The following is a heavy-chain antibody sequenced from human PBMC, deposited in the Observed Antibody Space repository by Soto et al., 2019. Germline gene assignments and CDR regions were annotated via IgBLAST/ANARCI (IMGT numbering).Heavy chain of an antibody. V-gene: IGHV3-30-3*01. CDR1: GFTFSSYA. D-gene: IGHD5-18*01. CDR2: ISYDGSNK. J-gene: IGHJ6*02. Sequence: QVQLVESGGGVVQPGRSLRLSCAASGFTFSSYAMHWVRQAPGKGLEWVAVISYDGSNKYYADSVKGRFTISRDNSKNTLYLQMNSLRAEDTAVYYCARDPRGKGYSYGLWYYYYYYGMDVWGQGTTVTVSS. CDR3: ARDPRGKGYSYGLWYYYYYYGMDV.